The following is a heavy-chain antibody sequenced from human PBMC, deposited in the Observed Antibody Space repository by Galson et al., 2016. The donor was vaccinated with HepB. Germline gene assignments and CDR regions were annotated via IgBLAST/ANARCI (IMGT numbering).Heavy chain of an antibody. V-gene: IGHV6-1*01. J-gene: IGHJ5*02. CDR1: GDSVSSNKVV. D-gene: IGHD2-21*02. CDR2: TYLRAMWYN. Sequence: CAISGDSVSSNKVVWNCFRQSPSRRLEWLGRTYLRAMWYNDYASSVRSRITINPDISKNQFSLQLNSVTPEDTAVYYCASGVTTQAGWNWFDPWGQGTLVTVSS. CDR3: ASGVTTQAGWNWFDP.